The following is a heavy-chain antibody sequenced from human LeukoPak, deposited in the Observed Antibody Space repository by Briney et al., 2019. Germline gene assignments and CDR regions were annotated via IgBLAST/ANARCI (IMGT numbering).Heavy chain of an antibody. Sequence: GGSLRLSCAASGFTFSSYGMHWVRQAPGKGLEWVAVISYDGSNKYYADSVKGRFTISRDNSKNTLYLQMNSLRAEDTAVYYCAKLSVVVVTANAFDLWGQGTMVTVSS. CDR3: AKLSVVVVTANAFDL. CDR2: ISYDGSNK. D-gene: IGHD2-21*02. CDR1: GFTFSSYG. J-gene: IGHJ3*01. V-gene: IGHV3-30*18.